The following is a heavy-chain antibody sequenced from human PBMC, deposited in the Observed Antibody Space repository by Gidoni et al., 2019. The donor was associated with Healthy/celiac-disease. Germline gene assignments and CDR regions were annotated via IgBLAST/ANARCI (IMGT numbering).Heavy chain of an antibody. CDR3: ARGKHDSSSWYPEPGAFDI. Sequence: QVQLVQSGAEVKKPGASVTVSCKASGYTFTSYDINWVRQATGQGLEWMGWMNPNSGNTGYAQKFQGRVTMTRNTSISTAYMELSSLRSEDTAVYYCARGKHDSSSWYPEPGAFDIWGQGTMVTVSS. CDR1: GYTFTSYD. V-gene: IGHV1-8*01. J-gene: IGHJ3*02. D-gene: IGHD6-13*01. CDR2: MNPNSGNT.